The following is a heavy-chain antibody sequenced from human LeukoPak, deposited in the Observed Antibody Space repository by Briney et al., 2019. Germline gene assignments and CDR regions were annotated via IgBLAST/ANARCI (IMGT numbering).Heavy chain of an antibody. V-gene: IGHV3-21*01. J-gene: IGHJ4*02. D-gene: IGHD3-22*01. CDR1: GYTFSSFS. Sequence: PGGSLRLSCVASGYTFSSFSINWVRQAPGKGLEWVSSISVRSNYIYYADSVRGRFSISRDDARNSLYLQMESLKGDDTAVYYCVRLRRNYDSSGYYYYYDYWGQGTLVTVSS. CDR2: ISVRSNYI. CDR3: VRLRRNYDSSGYYYYYDY.